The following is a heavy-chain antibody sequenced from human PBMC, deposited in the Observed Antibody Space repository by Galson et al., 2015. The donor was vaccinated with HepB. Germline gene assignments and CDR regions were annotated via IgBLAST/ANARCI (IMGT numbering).Heavy chain of an antibody. CDR1: GGSISSYY. CDR2: IYYSGST. CDR3: ARAHPAESDY. J-gene: IGHJ4*02. V-gene: IGHV4-59*04. Sequence: ETLSLTCTVSGGSISSYYWSWIRQPPGKGLEWIGSIYYSGSTYYSPSLRSRVTMSVDTSKNQFSLKLRSVTAADTAVYYCARAHPAESDYWGQGTLVTVSS.